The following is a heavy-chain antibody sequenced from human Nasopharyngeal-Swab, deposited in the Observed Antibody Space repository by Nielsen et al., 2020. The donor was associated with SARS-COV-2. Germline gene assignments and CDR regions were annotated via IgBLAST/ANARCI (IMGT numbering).Heavy chain of an antibody. CDR3: ASSGVLWELLLDY. V-gene: IGHV4-61*01. Sequence: SETLSLTCTVSGGSVSSGSYYWSRIRQPPGKGLEWIGYIYYSGSTNYNPSLKSRVTISVDTSKNQFSLKLSSVTAADTAVYYCASSGVLWELLLDYWGQGTLVTVSS. CDR2: IYYSGST. CDR1: GGSVSSGSYY. D-gene: IGHD1-26*01. J-gene: IGHJ4*02.